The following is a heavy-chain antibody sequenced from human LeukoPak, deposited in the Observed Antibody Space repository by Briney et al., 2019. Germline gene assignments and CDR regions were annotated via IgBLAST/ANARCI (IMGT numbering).Heavy chain of an antibody. CDR3: ARHAIYSYGYFVD. V-gene: IGHV5-51*01. Sequence: GESLKISCKGSGYSFTSYWIGWVRPMPGKGLEWMGIIYPGDSDTRYSPSFQGQVTISADKSISTAYLQWSSLKASDTAMYYCARHAIYSYGYFVDWGQGTLVTVSS. D-gene: IGHD5-18*01. CDR2: IYPGDSDT. J-gene: IGHJ4*02. CDR1: GYSFTSYW.